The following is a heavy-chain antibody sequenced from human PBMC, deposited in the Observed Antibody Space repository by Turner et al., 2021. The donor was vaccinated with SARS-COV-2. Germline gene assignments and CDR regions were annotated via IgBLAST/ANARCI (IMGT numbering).Heavy chain of an antibody. V-gene: IGHV3-21*01. D-gene: IGHD1-1*01. CDR1: EFTFGSYI. Sequence: EEQLVESGGGLVKPGGSLRLSCSASEFTFGSYIMNWLRQAPGKGMEWVSSISANSSYIYYTNSVKDRFTISRDNAKDSLYLQMNSQRAEDAAVYYCARGSPGEDYYYYGMGVWGQGTTVTVSS. J-gene: IGHJ6*02. CDR3: ARGSPGEDYYYYGMGV. CDR2: ISANSSYI.